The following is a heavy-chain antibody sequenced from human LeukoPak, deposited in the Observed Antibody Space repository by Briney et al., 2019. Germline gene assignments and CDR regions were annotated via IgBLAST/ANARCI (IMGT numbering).Heavy chain of an antibody. CDR1: GFTFSRYG. V-gene: IGHV3-30*02. Sequence: GWSLRLSCLASGFTFSRYGMHWVRQAPARGLAWVAFIWYDGSDKYYADSVKGRFTNSRDNSKNTLYLQMNSLKAEDMAVYYCAKTHYYPQSLQGGEPYYFDYWGQGTLVTVSS. CDR2: IWYDGSDK. J-gene: IGHJ4*02. CDR3: AKTHYYPQSLQGGEPYYFDY. D-gene: IGHD3-22*01.